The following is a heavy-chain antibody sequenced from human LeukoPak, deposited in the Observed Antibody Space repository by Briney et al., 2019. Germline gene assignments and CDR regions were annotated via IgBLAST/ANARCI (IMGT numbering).Heavy chain of an antibody. Sequence: GGSLRLSCAASGFTFSSYGMHWVRQAPGKGLEWVAVIWYDGSNKYYADSVKGRFTISRDNSENTLYLQMNSLRAEDTAVYCCARDKYSSSSYYFDYWGQGTLVTVSS. V-gene: IGHV3-33*01. CDR1: GFTFSSYG. J-gene: IGHJ4*02. CDR3: ARDKYSSSSYYFDY. CDR2: IWYDGSNK. D-gene: IGHD6-6*01.